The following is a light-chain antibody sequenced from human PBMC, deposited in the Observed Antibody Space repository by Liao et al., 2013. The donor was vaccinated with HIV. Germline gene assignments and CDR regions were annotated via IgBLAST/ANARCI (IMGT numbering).Light chain of an antibody. CDR2: YDS. CDR3: QAWDSSTSV. CDR1: NIGSKS. V-gene: IGLV3-21*01. J-gene: IGLJ2*01. Sequence: SYELTQPPSVSVAPGKTARITCGGNNIGSKSVHWYQQKPGQAPVLVISYDSDRPSGIPERFSGSNSGNTATLTISRVEAGDEADYYCQAWDSSTSVFGGGTKLTVL.